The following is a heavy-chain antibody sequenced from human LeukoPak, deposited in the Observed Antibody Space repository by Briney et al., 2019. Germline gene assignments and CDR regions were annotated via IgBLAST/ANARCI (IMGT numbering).Heavy chain of an antibody. J-gene: IGHJ4*02. CDR2: IYSGGST. Sequence: GGSLRLSCAASGFTVSSNYMSWVRQAPGKGLEWVSVIYSGGSTYYADSVKGQFTISRDNSKNTLYLQMNSLRAEDTAVYYCARDPPVGYCGGDCYTDYWGQGTLVTVSS. V-gene: IGHV3-66*02. D-gene: IGHD2-21*02. CDR1: GFTVSSNY. CDR3: ARDPPVGYCGGDCYTDY.